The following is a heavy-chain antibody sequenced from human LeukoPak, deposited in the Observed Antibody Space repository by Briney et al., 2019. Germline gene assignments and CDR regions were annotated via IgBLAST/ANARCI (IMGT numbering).Heavy chain of an antibody. CDR3: ARHGLAARDFDY. D-gene: IGHD6-6*01. J-gene: IGHJ4*02. Sequence: SETLSLTCTVSGGSISGYYWSWIRQPPGKGLEWIGEINYSGSTNYNPSLKSRVTILVDTSKNQFSPKVRYVTAADTAVYYCARHGLAARDFDYWGQGTLVTVSS. V-gene: IGHV4-34*01. CDR2: INYSGST. CDR1: GGSISGYY.